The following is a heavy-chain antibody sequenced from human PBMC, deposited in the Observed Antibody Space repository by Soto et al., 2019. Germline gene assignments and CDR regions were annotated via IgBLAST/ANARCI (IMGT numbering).Heavy chain of an antibody. Sequence: QVQLVQSGAEVKKPGSSVKVSCKASGGTFSSYAISWVRQAPGQGLEWMGGIIPIFGTANYAQKFHVRVTITADESTSTAYMELSSMRSEDTAVYYCATPMTTPGGAEYFDYWGQGTLVTVSS. J-gene: IGHJ4*02. CDR1: GGTFSSYA. V-gene: IGHV1-69*01. CDR3: ATPMTTPGGAEYFDY. D-gene: IGHD3-22*01. CDR2: IIPIFGTA.